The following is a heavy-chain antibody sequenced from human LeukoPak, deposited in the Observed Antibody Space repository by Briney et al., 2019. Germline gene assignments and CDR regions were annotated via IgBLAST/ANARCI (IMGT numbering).Heavy chain of an antibody. J-gene: IGHJ4*02. CDR3: ARDSPPDVSSSWYLDFDY. D-gene: IGHD6-13*01. V-gene: IGHV3-48*01. CDR1: GFTFSSYS. Sequence: GGSLRLSCAASGFTFSSYSMNWVRQAPGKGLEWVSYISSSSSTIYYADSVKGRFTISRDNAKNSLYLQMNSLRAEDTAVYYCARDSPPDVSSSWYLDFDYWGQGTLVTVSS. CDR2: ISSSSSTI.